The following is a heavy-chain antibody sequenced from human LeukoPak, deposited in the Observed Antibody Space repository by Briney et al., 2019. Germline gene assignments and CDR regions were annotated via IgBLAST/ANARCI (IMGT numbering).Heavy chain of an antibody. CDR3: AREKSYCSGGSCSNYFDY. Sequence: PGGSLRLSCAASGFTVSSNYMSWVRQAPGKGLEWVSVIYSGGSTYYADSVKGRFTISRDNSKNTLYLQMNSLRAEDTAVYYCAREKSYCSGGSCSNYFDYWGQGTLVTVSS. D-gene: IGHD2-15*01. J-gene: IGHJ4*02. V-gene: IGHV3-53*01. CDR1: GFTVSSNY. CDR2: IYSGGST.